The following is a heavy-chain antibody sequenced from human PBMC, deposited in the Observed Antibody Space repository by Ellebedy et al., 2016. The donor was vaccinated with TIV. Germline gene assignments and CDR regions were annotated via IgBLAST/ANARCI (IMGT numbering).Heavy chain of an antibody. J-gene: IGHJ4*02. V-gene: IGHV3-21*06. Sequence: GGSLRLSCAASGFTFSSYTINWVRQAPGKGLEWVSCISSNSDFVYYADSVKGRFTISRDNAKTTLYLQMNSLRPEDTAVYYCARGGPYNYGRGFDYWGQGILVTVS. CDR3: ARGGPYNYGRGFDY. CDR2: ISSNSDFV. CDR1: GFTFSSYT. D-gene: IGHD5-18*01.